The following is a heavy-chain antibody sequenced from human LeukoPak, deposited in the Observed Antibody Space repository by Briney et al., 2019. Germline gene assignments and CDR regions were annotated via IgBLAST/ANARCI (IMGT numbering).Heavy chain of an antibody. V-gene: IGHV3-30-3*01. CDR1: GFTFSSYA. CDR2: ISDDGTKE. D-gene: IGHD6-13*01. Sequence: PGGSLRLSCVASGFTFSSYAMHWVRQAPGKGLEWVAVISDDGTKEYYADSVKGRFTISRDNSRNTVYTSKSTLFLQMNSLRPEDTAVYYCATYLTLDSTWGQGTLVSVSS. J-gene: IGHJ5*02. CDR3: ATYLTLDST.